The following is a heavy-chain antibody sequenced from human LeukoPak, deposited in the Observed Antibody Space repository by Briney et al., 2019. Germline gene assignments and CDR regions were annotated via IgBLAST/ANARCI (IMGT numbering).Heavy chain of an antibody. V-gene: IGHV1-46*01. CDR3: ARDPGYYDSSARYYFDY. Sequence: ASVKVSCKASGYTFTSYYMHWVRQAPGQGLEWMGIINPSGGSTSYAQKFQGRVTMTRDTSTSTVYMELSSLRSEDTAVYYCARDPGYYDSSARYYFDYWGQGTLVTVS. CDR1: GYTFTSYY. CDR2: INPSGGST. J-gene: IGHJ4*02. D-gene: IGHD3-22*01.